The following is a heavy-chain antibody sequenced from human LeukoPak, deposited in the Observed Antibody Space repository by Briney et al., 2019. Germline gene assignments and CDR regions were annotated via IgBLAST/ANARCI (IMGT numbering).Heavy chain of an antibody. Sequence: SVKVSCKASGGTFSSYAISWVPQAPGQGLEWMGGIIPIFGTANYAQKFQGRVTITADESTSTAYMELSSLRSEDTAVYYCASRRTSSSYYFDYWGQGTLVTVPS. J-gene: IGHJ4*02. V-gene: IGHV1-69*01. D-gene: IGHD2-2*01. CDR3: ASRRTSSSYYFDY. CDR2: IIPIFGTA. CDR1: GGTFSSYA.